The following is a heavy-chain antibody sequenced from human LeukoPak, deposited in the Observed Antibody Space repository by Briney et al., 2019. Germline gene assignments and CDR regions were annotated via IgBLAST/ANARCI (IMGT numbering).Heavy chain of an antibody. Sequence: SETLSLTCAVYGGSFSGYYWSWIRQPPGKGLEWIGEINHSGSTNYNPSLKSRVTISVDRSKNQFSLKLSSVTAADTAVYYCARRARDRGSGKGNWFDPWGQGTLVTVSS. J-gene: IGHJ5*02. D-gene: IGHD3-10*01. CDR2: INHSGST. V-gene: IGHV4-34*01. CDR1: GGSFSGYY. CDR3: ARRARDRGSGKGNWFDP.